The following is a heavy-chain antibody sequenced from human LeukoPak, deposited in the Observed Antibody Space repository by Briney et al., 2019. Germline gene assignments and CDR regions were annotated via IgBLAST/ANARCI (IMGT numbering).Heavy chain of an antibody. Sequence: SQTLSLTCTVSGGSISSGDYYWSWIRQPPGKGLEWIGESDHNKNTNYNPSLKSRLTISVDTSKNQFSLKLRSVTAADTAVYYCARKKRFGSAYLIDNWGQGTLVTVSS. D-gene: IGHD3-22*01. V-gene: IGHV4-30-4*01. CDR3: ARKKRFGSAYLIDN. CDR2: SDHNKNT. CDR1: GGSISSGDYY. J-gene: IGHJ4*02.